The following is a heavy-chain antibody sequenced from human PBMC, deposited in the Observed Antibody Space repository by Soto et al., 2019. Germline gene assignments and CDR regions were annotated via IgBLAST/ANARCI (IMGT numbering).Heavy chain of an antibody. J-gene: IGHJ6*02. D-gene: IGHD2-21*02. CDR1: GFSLSTGGVG. V-gene: IGHV2-5*02. CDR2: IYWDNDK. CDR3: VQSRCGGDCLRSYSSHYYYGMDV. Sequence: ITLKESGPTLVKPTQTLTLTCTFSGFSLSTGGVGVGWIRQPPGKALEWLALIYWDNDKRYSPSLKSRLTVTKDTSKNQVVLTMTNMDPVDTATYYCVQSRCGGDCLRSYSSHYYYGMDVWGQGTTVTVFS.